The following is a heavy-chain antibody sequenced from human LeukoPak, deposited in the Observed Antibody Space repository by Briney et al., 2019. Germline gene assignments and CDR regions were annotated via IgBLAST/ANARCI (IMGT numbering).Heavy chain of an antibody. D-gene: IGHD5-18*01. CDR3: ARAATRSGYSGGY. V-gene: IGHV1-8*01. Sequence: ASVKVSCTASGYTFTSYDINWVRQATGQGLAWMGWMNPNSGNTGYAQKFQGRVTMTRNTSISTAYMELSSLRSEDTAVYYCARAATRSGYSGGYWGQGTLVTVSS. CDR1: GYTFTSYD. CDR2: MNPNSGNT. J-gene: IGHJ4*02.